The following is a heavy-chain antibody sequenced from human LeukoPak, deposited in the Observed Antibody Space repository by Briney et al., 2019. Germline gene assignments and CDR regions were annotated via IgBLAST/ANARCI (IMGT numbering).Heavy chain of an antibody. V-gene: IGHV3-30*02. CDR3: AKGPIYDILTGWRKTHNAFDI. CDR2: IRYDGRNK. Sequence: GGSLRLSCAASGFTFSNAWMSWVRQAPGKGLEWVAFIRYDGRNKYYADSVKGRFTISRDNSKNTLYLQMNSLRAEDTAVYYCAKGPIYDILTGWRKTHNAFDIWGQGTMVTVSS. CDR1: GFTFSNAW. J-gene: IGHJ3*02. D-gene: IGHD3-9*01.